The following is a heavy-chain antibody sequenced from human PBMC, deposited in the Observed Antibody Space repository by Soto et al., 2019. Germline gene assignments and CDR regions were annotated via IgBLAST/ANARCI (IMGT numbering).Heavy chain of an antibody. D-gene: IGHD1-26*01. Sequence: PSETLSLTCTVSAGSISSYYWSWIRQPAGKGLEWIGRIYTSGSTNYNPSLKSRVTMSVDTSKNQFSLKLSSVTAADTAVYYCARDRGSYYPDAFDIWGHGTMVTVSS. CDR2: IYTSGST. CDR1: AGSISSYY. V-gene: IGHV4-4*07. J-gene: IGHJ3*02. CDR3: ARDRGSYYPDAFDI.